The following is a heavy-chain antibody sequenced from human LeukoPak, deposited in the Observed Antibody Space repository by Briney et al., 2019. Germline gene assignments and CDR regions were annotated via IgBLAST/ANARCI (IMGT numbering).Heavy chain of an antibody. CDR1: GDSISGSAYY. CDR2: IYSGGST. J-gene: IGHJ4*02. Sequence: SQTLSLTCTVSGDSISGSAYYWSRIRQFPGQGLEWIGYIYSGGSTYYNPALKNRLIMAIDTSKNQFSLGLTSVTAADTAVYYCARAAAAAPDVWGQGTLVTVSS. CDR3: ARAAAAAPDV. V-gene: IGHV4-31*03. D-gene: IGHD6-13*01.